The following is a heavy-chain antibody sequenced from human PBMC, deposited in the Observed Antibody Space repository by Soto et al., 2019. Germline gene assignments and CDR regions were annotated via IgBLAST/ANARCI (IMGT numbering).Heavy chain of an antibody. D-gene: IGHD1-1*01. J-gene: IGHJ3*02. CDR2: ISAYNGNT. Sequence: QAPGQGLEWMGWISAYNGNTNYAQKLQGRVTMTTDTSTSTAYMELRSLRSDDTAVYYCARVQLERRGAFDIWGQGTMVTVSS. V-gene: IGHV1-18*01. CDR3: ARVQLERRGAFDI.